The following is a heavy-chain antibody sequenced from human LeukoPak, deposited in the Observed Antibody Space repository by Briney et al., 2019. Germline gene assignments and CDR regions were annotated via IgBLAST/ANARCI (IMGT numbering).Heavy chain of an antibody. CDR2: INPNNGDT. V-gene: IGHV1-2*02. D-gene: IGHD3-3*01. CDR3: AADLRFLEWSDS. J-gene: IGHJ5*01. Sequence: ASVNVSCKASGYTFTAYYTHWVRQAPGQGLEWMGWINPNNGDTNYAQKFQGRVTMTRDTSISTTYMELSRLRSDDTAVYYCAADLRFLEWSDSWGQGTLVTVSS. CDR1: GYTFTAYY.